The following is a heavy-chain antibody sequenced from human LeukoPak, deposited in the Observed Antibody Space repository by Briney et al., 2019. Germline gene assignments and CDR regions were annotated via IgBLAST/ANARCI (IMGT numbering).Heavy chain of an antibody. V-gene: IGHV4-59*12. Sequence: PSETLSLTCTVSGGSISTYYWSWIRQPPGKGLEWIGYIYYSGSTYYNPSLKSRVTISVDTSKNQFSLKLSSVTAADTAVYYCARESIRYFDFWGQGTLVTVSS. CDR3: ARESIRYFDF. CDR2: IYYSGST. CDR1: GGSISTYY. D-gene: IGHD3-9*01. J-gene: IGHJ4*02.